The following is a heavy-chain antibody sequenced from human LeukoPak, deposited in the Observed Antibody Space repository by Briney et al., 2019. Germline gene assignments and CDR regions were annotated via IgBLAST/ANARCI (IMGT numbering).Heavy chain of an antibody. J-gene: IGHJ4*02. CDR2: INSDGGST. CDR1: GFTFSSYW. CDR3: ARDSGRDGYNLDYFDY. V-gene: IGHV3-74*01. Sequence: QPGGSLRLSCAASGFTFSSYWMHWVRQAPGKWLVWVSRINSDGGSTSYADSVKGRFTISRDNAKNTLYLQMNSLRAEDTAVYYCARDSGRDGYNLDYFDYWGQGTLVTVSS. D-gene: IGHD5-24*01.